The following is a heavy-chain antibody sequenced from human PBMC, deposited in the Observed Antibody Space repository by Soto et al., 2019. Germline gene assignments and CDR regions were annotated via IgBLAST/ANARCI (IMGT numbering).Heavy chain of an antibody. D-gene: IGHD3-22*01. J-gene: IGHJ4*02. CDR1: GYTFTSYA. CDR3: ARDSYYYDSSLFDY. CDR2: INAGNGNT. Sequence: QVQLVQSGAEVKKPGASVKVSCKASGYTFTSYAMHWVRQAPGQRLEWMGWINAGNGNTKYSQKFQGRVTITRDTSASTADMELSSMGSEDTAVYYCARDSYYYDSSLFDYWGQGTLVTVSS. V-gene: IGHV1-3*01.